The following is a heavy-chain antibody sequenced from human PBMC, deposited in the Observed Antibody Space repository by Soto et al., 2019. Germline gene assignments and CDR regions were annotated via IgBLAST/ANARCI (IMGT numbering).Heavy chain of an antibody. CDR3: ARDPSHSYYTLFYYFDY. V-gene: IGHV3-23*01. CDR1: GFTFSTYA. CDR2: ISGSGSNT. Sequence: EVQLLESGGGLVQPGGSLRLSCAASGFTFSTYAMSWVRQAPGKGLEWVSAISGSGSNTYYADSVKGRFTISRDDSKSTLYEQMNSLRADDTAVYYCARDPSHSYYTLFYYFDYWGQGTLVTVSS. J-gene: IGHJ4*02. D-gene: IGHD1-26*01.